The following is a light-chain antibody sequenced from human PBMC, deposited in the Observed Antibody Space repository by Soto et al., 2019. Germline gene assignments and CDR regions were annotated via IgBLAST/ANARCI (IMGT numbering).Light chain of an antibody. Sequence: EIVMTQSPATLSVSPGERATLSCRASQSVSSNLAWYQQKLGQAPRLLIYGSSTRATGIPGRFSGSGSGREFTLTISSLQSEDFAVYYWQQYNNWPPVTFGGGTKVEIK. CDR1: QSVSSN. V-gene: IGKV3-15*01. CDR2: GSS. CDR3: QQYNNWPPVT. J-gene: IGKJ4*01.